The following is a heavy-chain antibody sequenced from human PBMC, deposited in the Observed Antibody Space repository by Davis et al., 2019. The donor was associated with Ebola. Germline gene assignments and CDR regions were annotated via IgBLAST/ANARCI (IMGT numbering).Heavy chain of an antibody. D-gene: IGHD6-13*01. Sequence: PSETLSLTCTVSGGSISSYYWSWIRQPPGKGLEWIGYIYYSGSTNYNPSLKRRVTISVDTSKNQFSLKLSSVTAAGTAVYYCARDMGSSSWYPDAFDIWGQGTMVTVSS. CDR1: GGSISSYY. CDR3: ARDMGSSSWYPDAFDI. J-gene: IGHJ3*02. V-gene: IGHV4-59*01. CDR2: IYYSGST.